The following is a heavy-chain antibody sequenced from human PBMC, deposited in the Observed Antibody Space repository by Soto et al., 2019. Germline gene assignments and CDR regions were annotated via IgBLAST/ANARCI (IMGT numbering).Heavy chain of an antibody. CDR1: GASISSYY. CDR2: IYYSGST. V-gene: IGHV4-59*01. D-gene: IGHD3-9*01. J-gene: IGHJ3*01. CDR3: ARWLTRATFDV. Sequence: PSETLSLTCIVSGASISSYYWSWIRQPPGKGLEWIGYIYYSGSTNYNPSLKSRASISGDTSKNQFSLTLTSVTAADTAGYYCARWLTRATFDVWGQGKMVTVS.